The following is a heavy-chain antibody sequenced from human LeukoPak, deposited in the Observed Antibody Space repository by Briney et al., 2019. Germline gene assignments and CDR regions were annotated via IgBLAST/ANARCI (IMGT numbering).Heavy chain of an antibody. CDR2: IYHSGST. D-gene: IGHD3-3*01. J-gene: IGHJ4*02. Sequence: SETLSLTCTVSGGSISSYYWSWIRQPPGKGLEWIGYIYHSGSTYYNPSLKSRLTISVDRSKNQFSLKLSSVTAADTAVYYCATGSGYYSPFDYWGQGTLVTVSS. CDR3: ATGSGYYSPFDY. CDR1: GGSISSYY. V-gene: IGHV4-59*12.